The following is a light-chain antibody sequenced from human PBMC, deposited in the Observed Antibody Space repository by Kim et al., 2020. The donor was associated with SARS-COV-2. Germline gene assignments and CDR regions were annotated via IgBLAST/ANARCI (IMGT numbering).Light chain of an antibody. CDR1: SGHSKYA. CDR2: VNTDGTH. Sequence: SVKLTCTLSSGHSKYAIAWHQQQPEKGPRYLMKVNTDGTHSKGDGIPDRFSGSSSGADRYLTISSLQSEDEADYYCQTWGTDFRVFGGGTQLTVL. J-gene: IGLJ3*02. CDR3: QTWGTDFRV. V-gene: IGLV4-69*01.